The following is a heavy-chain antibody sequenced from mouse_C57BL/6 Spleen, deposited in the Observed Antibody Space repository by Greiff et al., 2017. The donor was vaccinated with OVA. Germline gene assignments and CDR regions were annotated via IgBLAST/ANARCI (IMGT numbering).Heavy chain of an antibody. V-gene: IGHV1-50*01. J-gene: IGHJ1*03. Sequence: QVQLQQPGAELVKPGASAKLSCKASGYTFTSYWMQWVKQRPGQGLEWIGEIDPSDSYTNYNQKFKGKATLTVDTSSSTAYMQLSSLTSEDSAVYYCARGVTTVVATERYFDVWGTGTTVTVSS. CDR3: ARGVTTVVATERYFDV. CDR1: GYTFTSYW. D-gene: IGHD1-1*01. CDR2: IDPSDSYT.